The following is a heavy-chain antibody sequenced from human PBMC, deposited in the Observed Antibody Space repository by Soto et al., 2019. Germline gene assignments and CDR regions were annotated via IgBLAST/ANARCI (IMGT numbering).Heavy chain of an antibody. D-gene: IGHD3-10*01. CDR3: ARDDTMVLGAKNLDS. V-gene: IGHV3-74*01. Sequence: EVQLVESGGGLVQTGGSLRLSCAASGFTFSNYWMHWVRKPPGKGLVWVTRINGDGSSTNYADSVKGRVTISRDNAKNTLDRQMKGLRVEDTAVYYCARDDTMVLGAKNLDSWGQGTLVTVSS. CDR2: INGDGSST. CDR1: GFTFSNYW. J-gene: IGHJ4*02.